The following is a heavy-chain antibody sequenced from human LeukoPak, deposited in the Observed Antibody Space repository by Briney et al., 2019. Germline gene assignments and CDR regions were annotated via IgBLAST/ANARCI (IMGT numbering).Heavy chain of an antibody. CDR2: IYPGDSDT. J-gene: IGHJ3*02. Sequence: GESLKISCKGSGYSFTSYWIGWVRQMPGKGLEWMGIIYPGDSDTRYSPSFQGQVTISADKSISTAYLQWSSLKASDTAMYYCARHDDGGSCVNAFDIWGQGTMVTVSS. D-gene: IGHD2-15*01. V-gene: IGHV5-51*01. CDR1: GYSFTSYW. CDR3: ARHDDGGSCVNAFDI.